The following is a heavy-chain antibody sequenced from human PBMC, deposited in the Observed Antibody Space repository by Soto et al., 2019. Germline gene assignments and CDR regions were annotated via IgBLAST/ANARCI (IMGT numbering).Heavy chain of an antibody. V-gene: IGHV4-30-4*01. CDR3: ARDWVHERWFDT. CDR2: IFYSGTT. CDR1: GGSVNSGDYY. Sequence: QVQLQESGPGLVKPSQTLSLTCTVSGGSVNSGDYYWGWIRQSPGKGLEWIGSIFYSGTTYYNPSIQGRITISIDTYKTQFSLRLTSVTAAETALYDCARDWVHERWFDTWGQGTLVTVSS. D-gene: IGHD3-16*01. J-gene: IGHJ5*02.